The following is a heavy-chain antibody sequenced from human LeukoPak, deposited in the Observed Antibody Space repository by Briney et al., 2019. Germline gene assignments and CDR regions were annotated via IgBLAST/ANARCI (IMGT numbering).Heavy chain of an antibody. J-gene: IGHJ4*02. CDR1: GYTFTTYG. CDR3: ARALVDGYKELGY. Sequence: ASVRVSCKASGYTFTTYGITWVRQAPGQGLEWMGWISAYNGNSNYAQKLQGRVTMTTDTSTSTAYMELRSLRSDDTAVYYCARALVDGYKELGYWGQGTLFTVPS. V-gene: IGHV1-18*01. D-gene: IGHD5-24*01. CDR2: ISAYNGNS.